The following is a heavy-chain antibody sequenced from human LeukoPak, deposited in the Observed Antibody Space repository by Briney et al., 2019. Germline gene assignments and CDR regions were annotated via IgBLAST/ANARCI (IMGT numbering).Heavy chain of an antibody. J-gene: IGHJ4*02. CDR1: GDTFTSNA. Sequence: GSSVTVSCKASGDTFTSNAVSWMRQAPGQGLEWMGRIIPILRTAESAQEFQGRLKITADRSTSTAYMELSSLRCDDTAVYYCAKGKGFVGHFGFWGQGTLVTVSS. V-gene: IGHV1-69*04. CDR3: AKGKGFVGHFGF. D-gene: IGHD3-3*01. CDR2: IIPILRTA.